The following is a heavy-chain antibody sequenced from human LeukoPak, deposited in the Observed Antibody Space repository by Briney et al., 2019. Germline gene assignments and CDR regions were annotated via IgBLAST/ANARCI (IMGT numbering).Heavy chain of an antibody. V-gene: IGHV3-33*06. CDR1: GFTFSSYG. J-gene: IGHJ6*02. D-gene: IGHD3-16*01. CDR2: IWYDGSNK. Sequence: GGSLRLSCAASGFTFSSYGMHWVRQAPGKGLEWVAVIWYDGSNKYYADSVKGRFTISRDNSKNTLYLQMNSLRAEDTAVYYCAKSPGGYSYYSYMDVWGQGTTVTVSS. CDR3: AKSPGGYSYYSYMDV.